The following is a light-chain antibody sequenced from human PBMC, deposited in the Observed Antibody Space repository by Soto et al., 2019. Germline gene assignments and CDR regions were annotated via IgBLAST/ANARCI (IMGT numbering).Light chain of an antibody. Sequence: DIVLTQSPGTLSLSPGERATLSCRASQSVTSSYLAWYQQKPGQAPRLLIYGASSRATGIPDRFSGSGSGTDFTLTISRLEPEEFAVYYCQQYGSSPPLSFGGGTKVEIK. J-gene: IGKJ4*01. CDR1: QSVTSSY. V-gene: IGKV3-20*01. CDR3: QQYGSSPPLS. CDR2: GAS.